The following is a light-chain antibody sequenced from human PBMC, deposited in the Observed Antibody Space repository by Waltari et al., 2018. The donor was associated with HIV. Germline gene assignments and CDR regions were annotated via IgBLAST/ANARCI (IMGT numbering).Light chain of an antibody. CDR3: SSYGSTVTSYV. CDR1: VGVYDY. V-gene: IGLV2-14*01. J-gene: IGLJ1*01. Sequence: ALTQPASVSGSPGQSITISCVGVYDYVSWYQQHPGKAPKLMIFEVNYRPSGVSNRFSGSKSGNTASLTISGLQADDEADYYCSSYGSTVTSYVFGTGTRVNVL. CDR2: EVN.